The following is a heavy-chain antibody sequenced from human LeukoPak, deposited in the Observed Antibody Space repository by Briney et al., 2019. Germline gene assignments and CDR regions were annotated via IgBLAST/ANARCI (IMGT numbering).Heavy chain of an antibody. J-gene: IGHJ2*01. CDR1: GYTFTSYG. Sequence: ASVKVSCKASGYTFTSYGISWVRQAPGQGLEWMGWISAYNGNTNYAQKLQGRVTMTTDTSTSTAYMELRSLRSDDTAVYYCARATGGYDFSPRGYYRYFDLWGRGTLVTVSS. D-gene: IGHD5-12*01. CDR2: ISAYNGNT. CDR3: ARATGGYDFSPRGYYRYFDL. V-gene: IGHV1-18*04.